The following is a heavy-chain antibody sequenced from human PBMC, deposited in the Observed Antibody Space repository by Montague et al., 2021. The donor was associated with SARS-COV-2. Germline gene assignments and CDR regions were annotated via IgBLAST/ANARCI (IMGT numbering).Heavy chain of an antibody. CDR3: ARASSITIFGVVNQFDY. Sequence: TLSLTCTVSGGSISSGGYYWIWIRQHPGKGLEWIGYIYYSGSTYYNPSLKSRVTISVDTSKNQFSLKLSSVTAADTAVYYCARASSITIFGVVNQFDYWGQGTLVTVSS. CDR2: IYYSGST. CDR1: GGSISSGGYY. V-gene: IGHV4-31*03. D-gene: IGHD3-3*01. J-gene: IGHJ4*02.